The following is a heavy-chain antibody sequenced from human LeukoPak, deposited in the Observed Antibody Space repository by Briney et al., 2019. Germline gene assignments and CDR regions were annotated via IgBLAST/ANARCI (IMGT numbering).Heavy chain of an antibody. CDR2: ISRSGSHT. D-gene: IGHD6-19*01. Sequence: GGSLRLSCAATGFTFSSETMNWVRQAPGKGLEWVSSISRSGSHTYYADSVKGRFTISRDNAKNSLYLQMNSLRAEDTAVYYCARDGVDRVHTSGWGNYYNAMDAWGQGTTVTVSS. CDR3: ARDGVDRVHTSGWGNYYNAMDA. V-gene: IGHV3-21*01. CDR1: GFTFSSET. J-gene: IGHJ6*02.